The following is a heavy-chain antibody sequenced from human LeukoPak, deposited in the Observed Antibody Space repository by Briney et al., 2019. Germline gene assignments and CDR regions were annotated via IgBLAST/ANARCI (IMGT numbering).Heavy chain of an antibody. Sequence: ASVKVSCKASGYTFTGYYMHWVRQAPGQGLEWMGWIDPNSGGTNYAQKFQGRVTMTRDTSISTAYMELSRLRSDDTAVYYCARSRFGYCSSTSCYRLFDYWGQGTLVTVSP. D-gene: IGHD2-2*03. CDR3: ARSRFGYCSSTSCYRLFDY. CDR2: IDPNSGGT. V-gene: IGHV1-2*02. CDR1: GYTFTGYY. J-gene: IGHJ4*02.